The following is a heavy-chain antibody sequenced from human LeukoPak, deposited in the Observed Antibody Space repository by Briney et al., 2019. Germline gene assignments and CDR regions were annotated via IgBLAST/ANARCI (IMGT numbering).Heavy chain of an antibody. D-gene: IGHD3-9*01. CDR1: GYTFTSYG. J-gene: IGHJ3*02. CDR3: ARGGRYFDWLLTAFDI. V-gene: IGHV1-18*01. CDR2: ISAYNGNT. Sequence: ASVKVSCKASGYTFTSYGISWVRQAPGQGLEWMGWISAYNGNTNYAQKLQGRVTMTTDTSTSTAYMELRSLRSDDTAVYYCARGGRYFDWLLTAFDIWGQGTMVTVSS.